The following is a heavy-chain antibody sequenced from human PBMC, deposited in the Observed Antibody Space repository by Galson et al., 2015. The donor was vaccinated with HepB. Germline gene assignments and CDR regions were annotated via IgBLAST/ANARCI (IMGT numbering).Heavy chain of an antibody. CDR3: AMNIVVVPAATDS. D-gene: IGHD2-2*01. V-gene: IGHV3-66*01. CDR2: FYRSGST. Sequence: SLRLSCAASGFTVSSKYMSWVRQAPGKGLEWISLFYRSGSTYYADSVKGRFTISRNNSKNTLYLQMNSLRAEDTAVYYCAMNIVVVPAATDSWGQGTLVTVSS. CDR1: GFTVSSKY. J-gene: IGHJ5*01.